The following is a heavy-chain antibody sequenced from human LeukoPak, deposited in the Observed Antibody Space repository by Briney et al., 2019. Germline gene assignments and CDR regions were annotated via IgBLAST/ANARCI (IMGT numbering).Heavy chain of an antibody. D-gene: IGHD3-3*01. CDR2: IYYTGST. V-gene: IGHV4-39*07. CDR1: GGSITSSSYY. J-gene: IGHJ6*03. Sequence: SETLSLTCTVSGGSITSSSYYWGWIRQPPGKGPEWIGSIYYTGSTNYNPSLKSRVTISLDTSKNQFSLKLTSVTAADTAMYYCARGERPHWGTIFGVVTSDYYYYMDVWGKGTTVTVSS. CDR3: ARGERPHWGTIFGVVTSDYYYYMDV.